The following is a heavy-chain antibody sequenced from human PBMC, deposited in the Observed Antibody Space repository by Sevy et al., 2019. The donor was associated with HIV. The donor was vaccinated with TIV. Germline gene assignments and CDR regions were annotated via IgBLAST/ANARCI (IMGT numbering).Heavy chain of an antibody. CDR3: ARGGNISIAARHPRQRKFDY. Sequence: SETLSLTCAVYGGSFSGYYWSWIRQPPGKGLEWIGEINHSGSTNYNPSLKSRVTISVDTSKNQFSLKLSSVTAADTAVYYCARGGNISIAARHPRQRKFDYWGQGTLVTVSS. J-gene: IGHJ4*02. D-gene: IGHD6-6*01. CDR2: INHSGST. CDR1: GGSFSGYY. V-gene: IGHV4-34*01.